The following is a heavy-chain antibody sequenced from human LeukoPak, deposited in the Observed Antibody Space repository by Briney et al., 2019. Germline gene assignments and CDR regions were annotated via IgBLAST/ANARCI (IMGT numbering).Heavy chain of an antibody. V-gene: IGHV1-8*01. J-gene: IGHJ6*02. Sequence: ASVKLSCKASGYTFTSYDMNWVRQATGKGLEWMGCMSPNSGNTGYAQTFQGRVTMTRNTSISTAYMELSSLRSEDTALYYCARRPMVRGVIIYRYYYYGMDVWGQGTTVTVSS. CDR1: GYTFTSYD. D-gene: IGHD3-10*01. CDR2: MSPNSGNT. CDR3: ARRPMVRGVIIYRYYYYGMDV.